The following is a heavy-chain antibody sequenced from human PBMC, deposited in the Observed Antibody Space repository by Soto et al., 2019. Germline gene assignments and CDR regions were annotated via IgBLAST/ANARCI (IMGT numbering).Heavy chain of an antibody. CDR2: IYYSGRS. V-gene: IGHV4-39*01. CDR1: GGSITSSSYY. Sequence: ETLSLTCTVSGGSITSSSYYWGWIRQPPGKGLEWIGGIYYSGRSYYNPSLKSRVTMSVDTSKNQFSLTLNSVTAADAAVYYCARQRTTVVTQAYFDHWGQGTLVTVSS. J-gene: IGHJ4*02. D-gene: IGHD4-17*01. CDR3: ARQRTTVVTQAYFDH.